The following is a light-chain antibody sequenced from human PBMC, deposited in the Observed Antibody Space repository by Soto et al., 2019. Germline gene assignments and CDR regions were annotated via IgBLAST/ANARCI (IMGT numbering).Light chain of an antibody. J-gene: IGLJ2*01. V-gene: IGLV1-51*01. CDR1: RSNIGGNS. CDR2: DND. Sequence: QSLLTQPPSVSAAPGQKVAISCSGSRSNIGGNSVSWYQHLPGTAPKLLIYDNDKRPSGTPERFSGSKSGTTATLGITGLQAGDEADYYCESWDSSLRSVLCGGGTK. CDR3: ESWDSSLRSVL.